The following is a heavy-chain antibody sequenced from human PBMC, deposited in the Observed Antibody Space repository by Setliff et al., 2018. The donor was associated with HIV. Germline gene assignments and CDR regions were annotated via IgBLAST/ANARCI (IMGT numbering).Heavy chain of an antibody. CDR2: WSSGYNSI. D-gene: IGHD6-19*01. CDR1: GFTFSSYS. J-gene: IGHJ2*01. V-gene: IGHV3-21*01. Sequence: GGSLRLSCAASGFTFSSYSMNWVRQAPGKGLEWVSSWSSGYNSIFYADSVKVRFTISRDNARSSLYLQMNSLRAEDTAVYYCARGIAVSDTRAYFDVWGRGTLVTVSS. CDR3: ARGIAVSDTRAYFDV.